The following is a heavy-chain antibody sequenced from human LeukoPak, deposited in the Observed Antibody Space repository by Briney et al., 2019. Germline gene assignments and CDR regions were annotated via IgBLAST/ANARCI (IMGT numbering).Heavy chain of an antibody. CDR1: GFGFSGAW. V-gene: IGHV3-49*04. J-gene: IGHJ4*02. Sequence: GGSLRLSCAASGFGFSGAWMNWVRQAPGKGLEWVGFIRSKAYGGTTEYAASVKGRFTISRDDSKSIAYLQMNSLKTEDTAVYYCTREAPDYYDFWSGLYWGQGTLVTVSS. CDR3: TREAPDYYDFWSGLY. CDR2: IRSKAYGGTT. D-gene: IGHD3-3*01.